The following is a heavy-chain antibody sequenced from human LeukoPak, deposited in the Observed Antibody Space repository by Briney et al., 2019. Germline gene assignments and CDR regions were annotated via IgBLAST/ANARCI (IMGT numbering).Heavy chain of an antibody. Sequence: KPGGSLRLSCAASGFTFSSYAMSWVRQAPGKGLEWVSTISGSGGSTYYADSVKGRFTISRDNSKNTLYLQMNSLRAEDTAVYYCAKKRGSGSLYFDYWGQGTLVTVSS. CDR1: GFTFSSYA. CDR2: ISGSGGST. CDR3: AKKRGSGSLYFDY. D-gene: IGHD3-10*01. V-gene: IGHV3-23*01. J-gene: IGHJ4*02.